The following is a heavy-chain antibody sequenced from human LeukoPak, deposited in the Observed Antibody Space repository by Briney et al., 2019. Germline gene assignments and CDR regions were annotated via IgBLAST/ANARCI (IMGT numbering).Heavy chain of an antibody. J-gene: IGHJ2*01. CDR2: IYYSGST. V-gene: IGHV4-59*01. CDR1: GGSISSYY. D-gene: IGHD3-9*01. Sequence: SETPTLTCTVSGGSISSYYWSWIRQPPGKGLEWIGYIYYSGSTNYNPSLKSRVTISVDTSKNQFSLKLSSVTAADTAVYYCARDLKLWYFDLWGRGTLVTVSS. CDR3: ARDLKLWYFDL.